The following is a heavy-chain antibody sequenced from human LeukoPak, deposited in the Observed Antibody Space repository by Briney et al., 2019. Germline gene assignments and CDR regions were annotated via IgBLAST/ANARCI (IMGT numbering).Heavy chain of an antibody. CDR3: AHSRLHQGWFDP. V-gene: IGHV2-5*02. CDR1: GFSLSTSGVG. Sequence: SGPTLVNPTQTLTLTCTFSGFSLSTSGVGVGWIRQPPGKALEWLALIYWDDDKRYSPSLESRLTITKDTSKNQVVLTMTNMDPLDTATYYCAHSRLHQGWFDPWGQGTLVTVSS. CDR2: IYWDDDK. D-gene: IGHD5-24*01. J-gene: IGHJ5*02.